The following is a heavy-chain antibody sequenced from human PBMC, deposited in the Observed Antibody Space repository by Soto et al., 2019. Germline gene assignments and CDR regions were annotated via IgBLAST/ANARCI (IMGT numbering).Heavy chain of an antibody. J-gene: IGHJ6*02. D-gene: IGHD3-16*01. CDR2: IIPILGET. Sequence: QVQLVQSGAEVKKPGSSVRVSCKASGTIFSSYTISWVRQAPGQGLEWMGRIIPILGETNSAQKFQGRVTITADKATNTADMELNSLRLEDTALYYCARGLGGRMDDWGQGTTVTVSS. CDR1: GTIFSSYT. V-gene: IGHV1-69*08. CDR3: ARGLGGRMDD.